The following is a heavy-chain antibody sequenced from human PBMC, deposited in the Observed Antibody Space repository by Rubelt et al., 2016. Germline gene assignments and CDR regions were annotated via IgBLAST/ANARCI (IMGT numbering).Heavy chain of an antibody. CDR3: ASWPLGYCSGGTCYSFDY. Sequence: QVQLQQWGAGLLKPSETLSLTCVVSGGSFSAYYWSWIRQPPGKGLEWIGEINHSGSTTYNPSLKSRVTMSVDTSKNQFSLRLSSVPAADTAVYYCASWPLGYCSGGTCYSFDYWGQGTLVTVSS. V-gene: IGHV4-34*01. CDR1: GGSFSAYY. J-gene: IGHJ4*02. D-gene: IGHD2-15*01. CDR2: INHSGST.